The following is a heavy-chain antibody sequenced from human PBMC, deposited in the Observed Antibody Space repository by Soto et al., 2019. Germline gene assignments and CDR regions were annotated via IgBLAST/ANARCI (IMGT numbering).Heavy chain of an antibody. V-gene: IGHV1-2*02. D-gene: IGHD1-1*01. CDR2: INPNSGGT. CDR3: AREPATAKPEGVDF. J-gene: IGHJ4*02. Sequence: QVQLVQSGAEVRKPGASVKVSCKASGYTFSDYYIHWVRQAXXXGLEWMGWINPNSGGTKYAPKFQGGVTMTRDTSITTAYMELSRLRSGDTAVYYCAREPATAKPEGVDFWGQGTLVTVSS. CDR1: GYTFSDYY.